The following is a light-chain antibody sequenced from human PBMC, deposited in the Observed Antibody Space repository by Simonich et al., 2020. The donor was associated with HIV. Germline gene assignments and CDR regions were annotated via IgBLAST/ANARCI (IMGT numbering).Light chain of an antibody. Sequence: DIVMTQSPDSLAVSLGERATINCKSSQSILYSSNNKNHLAWYQQKPGHPPRLLIYWASTRESGVPDLFSGSGSGTDFTLTISSLQAEDVAVYYCQQYYNTPQTFGQGTKVEIK. CDR2: WAS. V-gene: IGKV4-1*01. J-gene: IGKJ1*01. CDR3: QQYYNTPQT. CDR1: QSILYSSNNKNH.